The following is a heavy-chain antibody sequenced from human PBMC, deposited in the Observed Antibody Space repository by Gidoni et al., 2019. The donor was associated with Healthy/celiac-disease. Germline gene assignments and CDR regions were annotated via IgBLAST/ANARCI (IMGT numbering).Heavy chain of an antibody. CDR3: TTDASFVVVVAANY. D-gene: IGHD2-15*01. J-gene: IGHJ4*02. CDR2: MKSKTDGGTT. CDR1: GFTFSNAW. V-gene: IGHV3-15*01. Sequence: EVQLVESGGGVVKPGGALRLSCAASGFTFSNAWISWVRQAPGKGLEWVGRMKSKTDGGTTDYAAPVKGRFTISRDDSKNTLYLQMNSLKTEDTAVYYCTTDASFVVVVAANYWGQGTLVTVSS.